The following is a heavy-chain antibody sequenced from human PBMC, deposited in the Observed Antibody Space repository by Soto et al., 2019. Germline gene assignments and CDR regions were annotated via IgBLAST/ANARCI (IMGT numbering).Heavy chain of an antibody. D-gene: IGHD1-1*01. CDR3: AQDTPIQL. CDR1: GFTFSSYG. CDR2: ISYDGSNK. Sequence: GGSLRLSCAASGFTFSSYGMHWVRQAPGKGLEWVAVISYDGSNKYYADSVKGRFTISRDNSKNTLYLQMNSLRAEDTAVYYCAQDTPIQLWGQGTLVTVSS. V-gene: IGHV3-30*18. J-gene: IGHJ4*02.